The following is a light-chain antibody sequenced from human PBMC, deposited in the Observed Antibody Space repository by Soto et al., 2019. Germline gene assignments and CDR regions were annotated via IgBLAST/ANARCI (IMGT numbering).Light chain of an antibody. CDR3: SSYTSSSTHVV. Sequence: QSALTQPASVSGSPGQSITISCTGTSSDVGGYNDVSWYQQHPGKAPKLMIYDDSNRPSGVSNRFSGSKSGNTASLTISGLQAEDEADYYWSSYTSSSTHVVFGGGTKLTVL. J-gene: IGLJ2*01. CDR2: DDS. CDR1: SSDVGGYND. V-gene: IGLV2-14*01.